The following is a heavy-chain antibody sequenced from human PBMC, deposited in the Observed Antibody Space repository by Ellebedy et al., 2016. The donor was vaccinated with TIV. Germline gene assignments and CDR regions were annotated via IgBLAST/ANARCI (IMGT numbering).Heavy chain of an antibody. J-gene: IGHJ4*02. CDR1: GYTSTSYS. CDR3: VRDRDYPGTDY. Sequence: ASVKVSCKASGYTSTSYSMYWARQAPGQGLEWMGILNPIGGSTRYAQKFQGRLTMTRDKSTSTVYMELSSLKSEDTAVYYCVRDRDYPGTDYWGQGTLVTVSS. V-gene: IGHV1-46*01. D-gene: IGHD6-13*01. CDR2: LNPIGGST.